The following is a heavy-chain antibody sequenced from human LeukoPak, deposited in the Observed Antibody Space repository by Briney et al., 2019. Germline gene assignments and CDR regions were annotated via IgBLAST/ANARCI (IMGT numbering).Heavy chain of an antibody. CDR2: IYSGGST. V-gene: IGHV3-66*01. CDR1: GFTFSSYA. J-gene: IGHJ3*02. D-gene: IGHD2-8*01. Sequence: GGSLRLSCAASGFTFSSYAMSWVRQAPGKGLEWVSVIYSGGSTYYADSVKGRFTISRDNSKNTLYLQMNSLRAEDTAVYYCARDYVWDAFDIWGQGTMVTVSS. CDR3: ARDYVWDAFDI.